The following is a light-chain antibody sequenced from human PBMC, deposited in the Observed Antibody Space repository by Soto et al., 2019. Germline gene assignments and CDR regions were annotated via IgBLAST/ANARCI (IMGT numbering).Light chain of an antibody. CDR1: QSVRNS. CDR2: GAS. V-gene: IGKV3-15*01. J-gene: IGKJ1*01. CDR3: QQYSKWPWT. Sequence: EIVMTQSPATLSVSPGERATLSCRASQSVRNSLAWHQQKPGLGPRLLIYGASTRATGIPARFSGSGSGTDFTLTISSLQSEDFAVYYCQQYSKWPWTFGQGTKVEI.